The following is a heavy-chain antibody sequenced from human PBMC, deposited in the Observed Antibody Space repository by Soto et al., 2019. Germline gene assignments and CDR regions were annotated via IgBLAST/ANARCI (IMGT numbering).Heavy chain of an antibody. V-gene: IGHV4-34*01. Sequence: SETLSLTCAVYGGSFSGYYWSWIRQPPGTGLEWIGEINHSGSTNYNPSLKRRVTISVDTSKNQFSLKLSSVTAADTAVYYCSIVVVPAAMGGSYYYGMDVWGQGTTVTVSS. CDR3: SIVVVPAAMGGSYYYGMDV. CDR2: INHSGST. J-gene: IGHJ6*02. D-gene: IGHD2-2*01. CDR1: GGSFSGYY.